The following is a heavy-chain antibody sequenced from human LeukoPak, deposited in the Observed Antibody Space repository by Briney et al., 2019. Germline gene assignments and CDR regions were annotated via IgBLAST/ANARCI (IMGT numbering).Heavy chain of an antibody. CDR3: ATLYGGSLDY. D-gene: IGHD5-12*01. J-gene: IGHJ4*02. V-gene: IGHV3-30*02. CDR1: GFTFSSYG. CDR2: IRYDGSNK. Sequence: GGSLRLSCAASGFTFSSYGIHWVRQAPGKGLEWVAFIRYDGSNKYYADSVKGRFTISRDNSKNTLYLQMNSLRAEDTAVYYCATLYGGSLDYWGQGTLVTVSS.